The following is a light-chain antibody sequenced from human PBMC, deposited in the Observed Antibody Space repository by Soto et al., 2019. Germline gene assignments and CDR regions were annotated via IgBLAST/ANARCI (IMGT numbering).Light chain of an antibody. CDR2: GAS. J-gene: IGKJ1*01. V-gene: IGKV3-15*01. CDR1: QSVSSN. CDR3: QQYNNWPWT. Sequence: EIVMTQSPATLSVSPGERGTLSCRASQSVSSNLAWYQQKPGQAPRLLIYGASTRATGIPARFSGSRSGTEFTLTISSPQSEDFAVYYCQQYNNWPWTFGQGTKVEIK.